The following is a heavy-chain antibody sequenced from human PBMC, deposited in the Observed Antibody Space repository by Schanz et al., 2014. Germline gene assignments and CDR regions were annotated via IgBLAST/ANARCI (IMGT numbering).Heavy chain of an antibody. Sequence: EVQLVESGGGLVQPGGSLRLSCAASGFTFSTYAMSWVRQATGAGLEWVSAIGTAGDTFYLDSVKGRFTVSRDSGQNSLYLQMNSLRAEDTAVYYCAREEGWGIAAAGPKHYYYGMDVWGQGTTVTVSS. J-gene: IGHJ6*02. V-gene: IGHV3-13*04. CDR2: IGTAGDT. CDR1: GFTFSTYA. D-gene: IGHD6-13*01. CDR3: AREEGWGIAAAGPKHYYYGMDV.